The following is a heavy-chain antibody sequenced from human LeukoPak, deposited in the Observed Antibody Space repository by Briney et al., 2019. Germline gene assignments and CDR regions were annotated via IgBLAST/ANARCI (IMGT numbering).Heavy chain of an antibody. J-gene: IGHJ4*02. CDR2: ISWNSGSI. CDR3: AKSNYYDSSGYLDY. D-gene: IGHD3-22*01. Sequence: GGSLRLSCAASGFTFDDYAMHWVRQAPGKGLEWVSGISWNSGSIGYADSVKGRFTISRDNAKNSLYLQMNSLRAEDTALCYCAKSNYYDSSGYLDYWGQGTLVTVSS. V-gene: IGHV3-9*01. CDR1: GFTFDDYA.